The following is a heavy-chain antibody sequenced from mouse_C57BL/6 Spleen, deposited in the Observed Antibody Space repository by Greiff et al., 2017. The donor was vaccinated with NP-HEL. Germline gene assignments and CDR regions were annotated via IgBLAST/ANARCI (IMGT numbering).Heavy chain of an antibody. CDR1: GFTFSSYG. CDR3: ARHGPSSYDY. J-gene: IGHJ2*01. V-gene: IGHV5-6*01. Sequence: EVKLMESGGDLVKPGGSLKLSCAASGFTFSSYGMSWVRQTPDKRLEWVATISSGGSYTYYPDSVKGRFTISRDNAKKTLYLQMSSLKSEDTAMYYCARHGPSSYDYWGQGTTLTVSS. CDR2: ISSGGSYT. D-gene: IGHD1-1*01.